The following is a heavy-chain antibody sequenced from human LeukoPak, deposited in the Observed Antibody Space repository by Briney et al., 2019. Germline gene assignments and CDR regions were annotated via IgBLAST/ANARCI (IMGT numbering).Heavy chain of an antibody. Sequence: GGSLRLSCAASGFTFSDHYMSWIRQAPGRGPEWVACISSSGDYTDYADSVKGRFTISRDNSKNTLYLQMNSLRAEDTAVYYCAREPHRLRGLSYYGMDVWGQGTTVTVSS. V-gene: IGHV3-11*06. CDR3: AREPHRLRGLSYYGMDV. J-gene: IGHJ6*02. CDR1: GFTFSDHY. CDR2: ISSSGDYT. D-gene: IGHD3-10*01.